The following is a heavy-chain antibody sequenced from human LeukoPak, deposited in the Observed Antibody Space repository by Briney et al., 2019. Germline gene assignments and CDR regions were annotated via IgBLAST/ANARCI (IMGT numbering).Heavy chain of an antibody. CDR3: ARAVGSFDWLPLFDY. J-gene: IGHJ4*02. CDR2: IYYSGST. V-gene: IGHV4-39*07. Sequence: SETLSLTCTVSGGSISSSSYYWGWIRQPLGKGLEWIGSIYYSGSTYYNPPLKSRVTISVDTSKNQFSLKLSSVTAADTAVYYCARAVGSFDWLPLFDYWGQGTLVTVSS. CDR1: GGSISSSSYY. D-gene: IGHD3-9*01.